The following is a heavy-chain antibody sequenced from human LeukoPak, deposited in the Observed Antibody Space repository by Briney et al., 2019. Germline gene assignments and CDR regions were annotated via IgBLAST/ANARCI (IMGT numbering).Heavy chain of an antibody. CDR1: GGSISSSSYH. CDR3: ARHGTTVTTPYDY. J-gene: IGHJ4*02. Sequence: SETLSLTCTVSGGSISSSSYHWGWIRQPPGKGLEWIGSIYYSGSTFYNPSLKSRVTISVDTSKNQFSLKLNSVTAADTAVYYCARHGTTVTTPYDYWGQGTLVTVSS. V-gene: IGHV4-39*01. CDR2: IYYSGST. D-gene: IGHD4-17*01.